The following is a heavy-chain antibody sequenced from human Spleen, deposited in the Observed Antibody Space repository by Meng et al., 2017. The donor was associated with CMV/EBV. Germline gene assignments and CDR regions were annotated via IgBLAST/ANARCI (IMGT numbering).Heavy chain of an antibody. Sequence: NDGSNWVRQAPGQRPEWMGWIRNYNGGTSYEKNFQGRVTLTTDTSTRTVYLEMRGLRFDDTAVYYCARSHGSSWFTFDSWGPGTLVTVSS. CDR1: NDG. J-gene: IGHJ4*02. D-gene: IGHD6-13*01. CDR2: IRNYNGGT. CDR3: ARSHGSSWFTFDS. V-gene: IGHV1-18*01.